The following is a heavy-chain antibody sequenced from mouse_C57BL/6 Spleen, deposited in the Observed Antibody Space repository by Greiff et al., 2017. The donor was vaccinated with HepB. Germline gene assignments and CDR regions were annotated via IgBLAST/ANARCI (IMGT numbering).Heavy chain of an antibody. J-gene: IGHJ2*01. V-gene: IGHV3-6*01. CDR1: GYSITSGYY. CDR2: ISYDGSN. CDR3: ARGGYVDY. Sequence: VQLQQSGPGLVKPSQSLSLTCSVTGYSITSGYYWNWIRQFPGNKLEWMGYISYDGSNNYNPSLKNRISITRDTSKNQFFLKLNSVTTEDTATYYCARGGYVDYWGQGTTLTVSS.